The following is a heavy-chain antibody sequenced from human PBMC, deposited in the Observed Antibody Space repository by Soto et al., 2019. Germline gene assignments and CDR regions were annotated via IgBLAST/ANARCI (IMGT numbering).Heavy chain of an antibody. D-gene: IGHD4-17*01. CDR2: ISSSSSYI. Sequence: GGSLRLFCAASGFTFSSYSMNWVRQAPGKGLEWVSSISSSSSYIYYADSVKGRFTISRDNAKNSLYLQMNSLRAEDTAVYYCARDGDYGDSRGYYYYMDVWGKGTTVTVSS. V-gene: IGHV3-21*01. CDR1: GFTFSSYS. CDR3: ARDGDYGDSRGYYYYMDV. J-gene: IGHJ6*03.